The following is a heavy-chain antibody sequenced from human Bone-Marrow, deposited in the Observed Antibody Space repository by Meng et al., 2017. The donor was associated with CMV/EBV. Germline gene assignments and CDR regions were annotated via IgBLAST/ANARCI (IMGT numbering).Heavy chain of an antibody. CDR3: ASPTRYSGSESAFAI. J-gene: IGHJ3*02. V-gene: IGHV1-2*02. CDR2: INPNSGGT. D-gene: IGHD1-26*01. CDR1: GYTFTGYY. Sequence: ASVKVSCKDSGYTFTGYYMHWVRQAPGQGLEWMGWINPNSGGTNYAQKFQGRVTMTRDTSISTAYMELSRLRSDDTAVYYCASPTRYSGSESAFAIWGQGTMVTVSS.